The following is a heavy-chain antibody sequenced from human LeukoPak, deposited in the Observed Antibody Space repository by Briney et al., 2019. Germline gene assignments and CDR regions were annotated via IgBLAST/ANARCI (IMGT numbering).Heavy chain of an antibody. V-gene: IGHV1-2*02. J-gene: IGHJ4*02. CDR1: GYTFTGYY. CDR2: INPNSGGT. D-gene: IGHD2-2*01. Sequence: GASVKVSCKASGYTFTGYYMHWVRQAPGQGLEWMGWINPNSGGTNYAQKFQGRVTMTRDTSISTAYMELSRLRSDDTAVYYCARGLQKTLLVVPAAIDPSFFYWGPGTLVTVSS. CDR3: ARGLQKTLLVVPAAIDPSFFY.